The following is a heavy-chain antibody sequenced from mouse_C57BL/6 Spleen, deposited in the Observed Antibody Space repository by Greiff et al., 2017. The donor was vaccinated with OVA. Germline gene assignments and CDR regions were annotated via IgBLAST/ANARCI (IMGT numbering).Heavy chain of an antibody. V-gene: IGHV1-69*01. D-gene: IGHD3-3*01. J-gene: IGHJ3*01. CDR3: ARGDPPFAY. CDR1: GYTFTSYW. CDR2: IDPSDSYT. Sequence: QVQLQQPGAELVMPGASVKLSCKASGYTFTSYWMHWVKQRPGQGLEWIGEIDPSDSYTNYNQKFKGKSTLTVDKSSRTAYMQLSSLTSEDSAVYYCARGDPPFAYWGQGTLVTVSA.